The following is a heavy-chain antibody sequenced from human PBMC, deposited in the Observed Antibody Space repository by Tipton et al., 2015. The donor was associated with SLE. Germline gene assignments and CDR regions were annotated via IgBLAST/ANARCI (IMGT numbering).Heavy chain of an antibody. J-gene: IGHJ4*02. D-gene: IGHD3-9*01. CDR3: AKDHSGFDAAYYFDY. V-gene: IGHV3-33*06. CDR2: AFYDGSGE. CDR1: GFVFSNYA. Sequence: RSLRLSCAASGFVFSNYAMHWVRQAPGKGLEWVAAAFYDGSGEFYAGSVRGRFTMSRDTSKNTVYLHMNSLRAEDSAVYYCAKDHSGFDAAYYFDYWGQGTLVTVSS.